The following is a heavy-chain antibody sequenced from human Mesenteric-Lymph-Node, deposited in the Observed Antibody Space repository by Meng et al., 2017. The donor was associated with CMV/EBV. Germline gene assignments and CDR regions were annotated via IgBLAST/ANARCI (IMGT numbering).Heavy chain of an antibody. CDR2: VNPKRGDT. V-gene: IGHV1-2*02. J-gene: IGHJ5*02. CDR3: ARDGVVCGDTTCRGFFS. D-gene: IGHD2-21*01. CDR1: YTFNVFY. Sequence: YTFNVFYMQWVRQAPGQGLEWMGWVNPKRGDTNYAQKFQGRVTMTRDPSISTAYMELSGLRYDDTAVYYCARDGVVCGDTTCRGFFSWGQGTLVTVSS.